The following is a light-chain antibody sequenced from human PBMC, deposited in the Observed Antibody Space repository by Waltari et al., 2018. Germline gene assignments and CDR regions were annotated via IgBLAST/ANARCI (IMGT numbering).Light chain of an antibody. J-gene: IGKJ1*01. CDR1: QSISKS. V-gene: IGKV3-20*01. CDR2: HAS. Sequence: ESVSTKSPDNLSLPTVETATLSCRASQSISKSLAWYQQKPGQAPRLLIYHASSRATGIPGRFSGSGSGTDFSLSISRLEPEDFAVYYCQHYVSLPVTFGQGTKVEIK. CDR3: QHYVSLPVT.